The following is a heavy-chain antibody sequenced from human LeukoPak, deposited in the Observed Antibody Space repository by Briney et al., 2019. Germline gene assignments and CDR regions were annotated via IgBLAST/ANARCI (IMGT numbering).Heavy chain of an antibody. CDR2: ISNNGDTI. V-gene: IGHV3-48*03. CDR3: ARRFDS. J-gene: IGHJ4*02. CDR1: GFTFSSYE. Sequence: PGGSLRLSCAASGFTFSSYEMNWVRQAPGKGLEWVSFISNNGDTITYVDSVKGRFTISRDNAKNSLHLQMNSLRDEDTAVYYCARRFDSWGQGTLVTVSS.